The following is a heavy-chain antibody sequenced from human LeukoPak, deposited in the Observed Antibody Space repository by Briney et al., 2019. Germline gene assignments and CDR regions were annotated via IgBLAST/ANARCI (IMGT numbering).Heavy chain of an antibody. CDR2: IIPIFGTA. D-gene: IGHD6-6*01. J-gene: IGHJ3*02. CDR3: ARATLKMEDYSSSPDPIAFDI. Sequence: SVKVSCKASGGTFSSYAISWVRQAPGQGLEWMGGIIPIFGTANYAQKFQGRVTITADESTSTAYMELSSLRSEDTAVYYCARATLKMEDYSSSPDPIAFDIWGQGTMVTVSS. CDR1: GGTFSSYA. V-gene: IGHV1-69*13.